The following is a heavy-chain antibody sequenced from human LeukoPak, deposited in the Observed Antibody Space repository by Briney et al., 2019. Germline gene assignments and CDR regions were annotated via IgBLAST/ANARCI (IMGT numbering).Heavy chain of an antibody. V-gene: IGHV1-2*02. D-gene: IGHD6-19*01. CDR2: INPSSGGR. Sequence: ASVKVSCKASGYTFTGYYMHWVRQAPGQGLEWMGWINPSSGGRNYAQKFQGRVTMTRDTSFSTAYMELSRLRSGDTPGYYFARASVAGTGSDYWGQGTLVTVSS. CDR3: ARASVAGTGSDY. J-gene: IGHJ4*02. CDR1: GYTFTGYY.